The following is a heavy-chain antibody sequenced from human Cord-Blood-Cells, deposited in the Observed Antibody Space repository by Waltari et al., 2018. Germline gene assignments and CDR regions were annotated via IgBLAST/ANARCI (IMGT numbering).Heavy chain of an antibody. CDR3: ARDSGSGYPNDAFDI. CDR1: GGTFSSYA. D-gene: IGHD3-3*01. CDR2: IIPILGIA. V-gene: IGHV1-69*09. J-gene: IGHJ3*02. Sequence: QVQLVQSGAEVKKPGSSVKVSCKASGGTFSSYAISWVRPAPGKGLEWMGRIIPILGIANYAQKFQGRVTITADKSTSTAYMELSSLRSEDTAVYYCARDSGSGYPNDAFDIWGQGTMVTVSS.